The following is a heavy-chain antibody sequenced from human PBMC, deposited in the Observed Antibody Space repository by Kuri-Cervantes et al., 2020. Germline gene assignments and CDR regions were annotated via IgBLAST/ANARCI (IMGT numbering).Heavy chain of an antibody. CDR2: IYHSGST. J-gene: IGHJ4*02. Sequence: SETLSLTCAASGGSFSSNNWWSWVRHPPGKGLEWIGEIYHSGSTNYNPSLKSRVTISVDTSKNQFSLRLSSVTAEATAVYYCARGDPDFDYWGQGTLVTVSS. CDR1: GGSFSSNNW. V-gene: IGHV4-4*02. CDR3: ARGDPDFDY.